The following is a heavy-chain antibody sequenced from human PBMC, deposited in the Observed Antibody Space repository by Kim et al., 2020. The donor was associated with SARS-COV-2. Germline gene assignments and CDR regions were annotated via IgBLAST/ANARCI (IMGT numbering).Heavy chain of an antibody. Sequence: APVKGRFTISRDDSKNTLYLQMNSLKTEDTAVYYCTTAHSSPHSSSPGGYWGQGTLVTVSS. V-gene: IGHV3-15*01. CDR3: TTAHSSPHSSSPGGY. J-gene: IGHJ4*02. D-gene: IGHD6-13*01.